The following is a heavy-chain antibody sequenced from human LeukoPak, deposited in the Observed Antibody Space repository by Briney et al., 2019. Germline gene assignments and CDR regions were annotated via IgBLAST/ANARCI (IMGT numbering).Heavy chain of an antibody. CDR3: ARNVGTENWFDP. CDR2: IDPSDSYT. V-gene: IGHV5-10-1*01. J-gene: IGHJ5*02. D-gene: IGHD2-15*01. CDR1: GYSFTSYW. Sequence: GESLKISCKGSGYSFTSYWISWVRQMPGKGLEWMGRIDPSDSYTNYSPSFQGHVTISADKSISTAYLQWSSLKASDPAMYYCARNVGTENWFDPWGQGTLVTVSS.